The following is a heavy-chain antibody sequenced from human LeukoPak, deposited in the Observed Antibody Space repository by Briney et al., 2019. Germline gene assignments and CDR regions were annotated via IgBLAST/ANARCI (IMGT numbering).Heavy chain of an antibody. Sequence: GGSLRLSCAASGFTFSSYGMHWVRQAPGKGLEWVAVISYDGSNKYYADSVKGRFTISRDNSKNTLYLQMSSLRAEDTAVYYCVKDGEGYCTNGVCNWFDPWGQGTLVTVSS. J-gene: IGHJ5*02. CDR2: ISYDGSNK. CDR1: GFTFSSYG. CDR3: VKDGEGYCTNGVCNWFDP. D-gene: IGHD2-8*01. V-gene: IGHV3-30*18.